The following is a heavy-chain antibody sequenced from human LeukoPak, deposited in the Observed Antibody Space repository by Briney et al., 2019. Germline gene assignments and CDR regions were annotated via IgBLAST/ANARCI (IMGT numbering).Heavy chain of an antibody. CDR3: AREAGAYGDYVGLYYFYY. CDR1: GGSFSGYY. V-gene: IGHV4-34*01. D-gene: IGHD4-17*01. J-gene: IGHJ4*02. Sequence: SETLSLTCAVYGGSFSGYYWSWIRQPPGKGLEWIGEINPSGSTNYNPSPKTRVTISVDTSKSHFSRKLSSRSAADTAVYYCAREAGAYGDYVGLYYFYYWGQGTLVTVSS. CDR2: INPSGST.